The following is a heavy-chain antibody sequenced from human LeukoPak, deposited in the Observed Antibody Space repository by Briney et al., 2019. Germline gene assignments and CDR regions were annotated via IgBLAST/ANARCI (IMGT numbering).Heavy chain of an antibody. D-gene: IGHD4-17*01. J-gene: IGHJ5*02. CDR2: INHSGST. CDR1: GGSFSGYY. CDR3: AREAPPTVS. Sequence: KPSETLSLTCAVYGGSFSGYYWSWTRQPPGKGLEWIGEINHSGSTNYNPSLKSRVAISVDTSKNQFSLKLSSVTAADTAVYYCAREAPPTVSWGQGTLVTVSS. V-gene: IGHV4-34*01.